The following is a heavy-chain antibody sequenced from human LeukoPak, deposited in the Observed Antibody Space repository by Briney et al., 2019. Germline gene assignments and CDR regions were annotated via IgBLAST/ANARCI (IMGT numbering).Heavy chain of an antibody. CDR2: ISSSSSTI. CDR3: ARVGAEDYFDY. D-gene: IGHD1-26*01. CDR1: GFTFSSYS. Sequence: GGSLRLSCAASGFTFSSYSMNWVRQAPGKGLEWVSYISSSSSTIYYADSVKGRFTISRDNAKNSLYLQMNSLRAEDTAVYYCARVGAEDYFDYWGQGTLVTVSS. J-gene: IGHJ4*02. V-gene: IGHV3-48*01.